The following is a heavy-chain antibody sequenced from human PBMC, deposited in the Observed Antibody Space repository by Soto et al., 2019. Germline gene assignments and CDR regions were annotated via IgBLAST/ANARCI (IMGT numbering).Heavy chain of an antibody. J-gene: IGHJ5*02. CDR3: ARYSPPKKSYDSNPGWFDP. D-gene: IGHD3-22*01. CDR1: GGSINNYY. V-gene: IGHV4-59*01. CDR2: VYYTGST. Sequence: PSETLSLTCTVSGGSINNYYWTWIRQSPGRGLEWIGYVYYTGSTNYTPSLKSRFTMSLDTSRTQFSLSLSSVTAADTAIYFCARYSPPKKSYDSNPGWFDPWGQGTLVTSPQ.